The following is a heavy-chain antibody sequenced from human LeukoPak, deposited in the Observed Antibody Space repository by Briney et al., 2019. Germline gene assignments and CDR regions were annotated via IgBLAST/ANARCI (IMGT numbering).Heavy chain of an antibody. CDR2: IKHDGSEK. V-gene: IGHV3-7*01. CDR1: GFTFSNYW. D-gene: IGHD2/OR15-2a*01. Sequence: GGSLRLSCTDSGFTFSNYWMSWVRQAPGKGLEWVASIKHDGSEKYYVDSVKGRFTISRDDAKNSLYLQMNSLRAKDTAVYYCARWSSSIAISGYDYWGQGTLVTVSS. J-gene: IGHJ4*02. CDR3: ARWSSSIAISGYDY.